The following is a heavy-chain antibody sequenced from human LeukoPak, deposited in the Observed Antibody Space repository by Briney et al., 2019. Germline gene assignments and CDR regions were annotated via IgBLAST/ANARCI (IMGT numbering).Heavy chain of an antibody. D-gene: IGHD6-13*01. CDR1: GFTFSSYG. Sequence: GGSLRLSCAASGFTFSSYGMHWVRQAPGKGLEWVAFIRYDGSNKYYADSVKGRFTISRDNSKNTLYLQMNSLRAEDTAVYYCARGSSSSWADAFDIWGQGTMVTVSS. CDR2: IRYDGSNK. CDR3: ARGSSSSWADAFDI. J-gene: IGHJ3*02. V-gene: IGHV3-30*02.